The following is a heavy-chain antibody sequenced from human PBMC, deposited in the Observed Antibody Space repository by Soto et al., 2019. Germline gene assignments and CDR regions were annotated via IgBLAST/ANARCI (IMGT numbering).Heavy chain of an antibody. V-gene: IGHV3-23*01. CDR3: AKDDFTAAEYYYYYYGMDV. D-gene: IGHD6-13*01. Sequence: PGGSLRLSCAASGFTFSSYAMSWVRQAPGKGLEWVSAISGSGGSTYYADSVKGRFTISRDNSKNTLYLQMNSLRAEDTAVYYCAKDDFTAAEYYYYYYGMDVWGQGTTVTVSS. CDR1: GFTFSSYA. CDR2: ISGSGGST. J-gene: IGHJ6*02.